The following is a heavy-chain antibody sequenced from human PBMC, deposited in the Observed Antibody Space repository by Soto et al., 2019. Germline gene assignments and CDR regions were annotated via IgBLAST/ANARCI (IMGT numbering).Heavy chain of an antibody. CDR3: ARGYGDYALHY. CDR2: IYYSGST. D-gene: IGHD4-17*01. CDR1: GGSISSYY. J-gene: IGHJ4*02. V-gene: IGHV4-59*12. Sequence: LSLTCTVSGGSISSYYWSWIRQPPGKGLEWIGYIYYSGSTNYNPSLKGRVTISVDTSKNQFSLKLSSVTAADTAVYYCARGYGDYALHYWGQGTLVTVSS.